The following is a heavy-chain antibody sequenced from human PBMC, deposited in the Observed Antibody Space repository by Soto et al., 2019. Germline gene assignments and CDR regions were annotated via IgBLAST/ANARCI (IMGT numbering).Heavy chain of an antibody. V-gene: IGHV3-30-3*01. CDR3: ARDQNPAMSSHYYGMDV. CDR2: ISDDGVYK. Sequence: QVQLVESGGGVVQPGRSLRLSCAASGFSFSSYAIHWVRQAPGKGLEWVAVISDDGVYKFYADSVKGRVTISRDNSKNTLSLQVDSLRVEDTAVYYCARDQNPAMSSHYYGMDVWGQGTTVTVSS. J-gene: IGHJ6*02. D-gene: IGHD5-18*01. CDR1: GFSFSSYA.